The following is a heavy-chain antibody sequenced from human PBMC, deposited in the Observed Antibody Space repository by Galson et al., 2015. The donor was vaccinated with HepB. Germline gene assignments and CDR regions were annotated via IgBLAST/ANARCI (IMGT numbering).Heavy chain of an antibody. V-gene: IGHV4-39*01. J-gene: IGHJ6*02. CDR3: ARRRPYYGMDV. CDR1: GGSISSSSYY. Sequence: ATLSLTCTVSGGSISSSSYYWGWIRQPPGKGLEWIGSIYYSGSTYYNPSLKSRVTISVDTSKNQFSLKLSSVTAADTAVYYCARRRPYYGMDVWGQGTTVTVSS. CDR2: IYYSGST.